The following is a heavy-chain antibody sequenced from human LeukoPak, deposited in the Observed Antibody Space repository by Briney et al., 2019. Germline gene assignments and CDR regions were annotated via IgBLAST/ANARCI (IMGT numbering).Heavy chain of an antibody. CDR2: ISVYAGNT. D-gene: IGHD3-10*01. V-gene: IGHV1-18*01. CDR1: DDTFTSYG. J-gene: IGHJ6*03. Sequence: GASVKVSCKASDDTFTSYGFSWVRQAPGQGLEWMGWISVYAGNTNYAQKFQGRVTMTTDTSTSRAYMELTSLRSDDTAVYYCATLTMIRGVIIHYYMDVWGEGTTVTVS. CDR3: ATLTMIRGVIIHYYMDV.